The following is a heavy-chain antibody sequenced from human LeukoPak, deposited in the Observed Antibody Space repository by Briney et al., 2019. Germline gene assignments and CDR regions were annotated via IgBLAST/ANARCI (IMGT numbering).Heavy chain of an antibody. CDR2: ISGRGDST. CDR3: AKDFVVVPGNVNYFDY. J-gene: IGHJ4*02. Sequence: GGSLRLSCAASGFTFSSYAMSWVRQAPGKGLEWVSTISGRGDSTYYADSVKGRFTISRDNSKNTLYLQMNSLRADDTAVYYCAKDFVVVPGNVNYFDYWGQGTLVTVSS. D-gene: IGHD2-21*02. CDR1: GFTFSSYA. V-gene: IGHV3-23*01.